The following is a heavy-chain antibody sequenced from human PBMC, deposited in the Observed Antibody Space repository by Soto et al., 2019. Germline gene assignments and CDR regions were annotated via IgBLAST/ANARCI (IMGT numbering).Heavy chain of an antibody. CDR3: ARVRSSGYYGLLDS. CDR2: IYYSGST. CDR1: GGSVSNSSFY. V-gene: IGHV4-61*01. D-gene: IGHD3-22*01. Sequence: SETLSLTCAVSGGSVSNSSFYWSWSRQPPGERLEWMGNIYYSGSTNYNPSLKRRVTTSVHTSKNQFSLKLPSVTAADTAVYYCARVRSSGYYGLLDSWGQGTLVTVSS. J-gene: IGHJ4*02.